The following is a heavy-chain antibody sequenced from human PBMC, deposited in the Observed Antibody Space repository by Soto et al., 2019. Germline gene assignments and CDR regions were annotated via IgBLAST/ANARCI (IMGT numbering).Heavy chain of an antibody. Sequence: GASVELSCKDLGNTITYRYLHWVRQAKKQALEWMGWITPFNGDVHYAQKFQERVTITRDTSINTAYMRMSSLRSEDTAMYYCASGGAGSGPFTWELPDHWGQGTRVTVSS. D-gene: IGHD1-26*01. CDR3: ASGGAGSGPFTWELPDH. V-gene: IGHV1-45*03. J-gene: IGHJ4*02. CDR2: ITPFNGDV. CDR1: GNTITYRY.